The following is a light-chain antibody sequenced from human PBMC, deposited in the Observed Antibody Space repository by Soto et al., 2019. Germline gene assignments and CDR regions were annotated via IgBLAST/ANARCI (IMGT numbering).Light chain of an antibody. V-gene: IGLV2-14*01. J-gene: IGLJ2*01. CDR1: RSDVGGYNY. Sequence: QYALTQPASVSGSPGQSITISCTGTRSDVGGYNYVSWYQQHPGKAPKLMIFDVSNRPSGVSDRFSGSKSGNTASLTISGLQAEDEADYYCSSYTSSSPVVFGGGTKVTVL. CDR2: DVS. CDR3: SSYTSSSPVV.